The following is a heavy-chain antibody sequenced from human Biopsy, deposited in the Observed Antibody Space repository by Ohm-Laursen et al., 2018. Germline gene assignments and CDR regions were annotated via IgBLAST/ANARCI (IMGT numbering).Heavy chain of an antibody. J-gene: IGHJ2*01. CDR2: VYYTGST. CDR1: GDSISSYY. Sequence: TLSLTCTVFGDSISSYYWSWIRQPPGKGLQWIGYVYYTGSTDYNPSLQSRVTISVDTSKNHFSLRLRSVTPADTAIYYCARDRGYYSDRTVPGYCDLWGRGTLVTVSS. CDR3: ARDRGYYSDRTVPGYCDL. D-gene: IGHD3-22*01. V-gene: IGHV4-59*01.